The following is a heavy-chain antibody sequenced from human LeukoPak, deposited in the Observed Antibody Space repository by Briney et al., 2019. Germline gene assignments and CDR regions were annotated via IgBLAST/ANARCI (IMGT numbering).Heavy chain of an antibody. J-gene: IGHJ5*02. CDR2: ISAYNGNT. V-gene: IGHV1-18*01. D-gene: IGHD4-17*01. CDR1: GYTFTSYG. CDR3: ARVRLATVTTGWFDP. Sequence: ASVKVSCEASGYTFTSYGISWVRQAPGQGLEWMGWISAYNGNTNYAQKLQGRVTMTTDTSTSTAYMELRSLRSDDTAVYYCARVRLATVTTGWFDPWGQGTLVTVSS.